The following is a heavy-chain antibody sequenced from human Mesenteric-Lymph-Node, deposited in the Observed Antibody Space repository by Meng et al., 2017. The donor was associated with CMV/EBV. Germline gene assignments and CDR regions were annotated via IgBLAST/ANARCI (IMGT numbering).Heavy chain of an antibody. CDR3: ARDGRSLWGYYFDY. D-gene: IGHD3-16*01. CDR2: IYYSGST. CDR1: GGSISSGSYY. J-gene: IGHJ4*02. Sequence: SETLSLTCTVSGGSISSGSYYWGWIRQPPGKGLEWIGSIYYSGSTYYNPSLKSRVTISVDTSKNKFSLKLSSVTAADTALYYCARDGRSLWGYYFDYWGQGTLVTVSS. V-gene: IGHV4-39*07.